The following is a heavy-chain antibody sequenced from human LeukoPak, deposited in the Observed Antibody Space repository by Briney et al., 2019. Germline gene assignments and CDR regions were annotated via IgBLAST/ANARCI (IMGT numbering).Heavy chain of an antibody. V-gene: IGHV1-69*13. Sequence: SVKVSCKASGGTFSSYAISWVRQAPGQGLEWMGGIIPIFGTANYAQKFQGRVTITADESTSTAYMELSRLRSDDTAVYYCARSRSPYYDFWSGYYKPPPPDYWGQGTLVTVSS. J-gene: IGHJ4*02. CDR3: ARSRSPYYDFWSGYYKPPPPDY. D-gene: IGHD3-3*01. CDR2: IIPIFGTA. CDR1: GGTFSSYA.